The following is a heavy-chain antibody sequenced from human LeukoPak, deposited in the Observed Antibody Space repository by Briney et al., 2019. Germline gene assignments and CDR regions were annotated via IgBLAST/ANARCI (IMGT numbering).Heavy chain of an antibody. Sequence: GGSLRLSCAVSGFTVSSNYMSWVRQAPGKGLEWVSVIYDGGSTDYAESVKGRFTISRDNSKNTLYLQMNSLRAEDTAVYYCARDWGYCSSTSCHAFDYWGQGTLVTVSS. V-gene: IGHV3-53*01. CDR3: ARDWGYCSSTSCHAFDY. D-gene: IGHD2-2*01. CDR1: GFTVSSNY. J-gene: IGHJ4*02. CDR2: IYDGGST.